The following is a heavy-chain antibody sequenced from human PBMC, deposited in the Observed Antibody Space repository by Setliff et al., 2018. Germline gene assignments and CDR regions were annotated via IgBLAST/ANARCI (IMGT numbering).Heavy chain of an antibody. CDR2: IRSKAFSYAT. J-gene: IGHJ4*02. CDR3: IVAGNYFDY. Sequence: GGSLRLSCTASGLTFADAWMNWVRQAPGKGLEWVGRIRSKAFSYATRYTESMKGRFTISRDDSKNTAYLQMDSLNTEDTAVYYCIVAGNYFDYWGQGTLVTVSS. CDR1: GLTFADAW. V-gene: IGHV3-73*01. D-gene: IGHD5-12*01.